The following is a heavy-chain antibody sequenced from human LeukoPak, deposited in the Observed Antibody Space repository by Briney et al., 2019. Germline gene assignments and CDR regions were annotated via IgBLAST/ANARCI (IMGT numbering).Heavy chain of an antibody. CDR2: ISGTGDST. J-gene: IGHJ6*03. V-gene: IGHV3-23*01. D-gene: IGHD1-1*01. CDR3: AKEANWNFYMDV. Sequence: GGSLRPACAASGFTFTSYAMSWVRQAPGKGLEWVSAISGTGDSTYYADSVKGRFTISRDNSKNTLYLQMSSLRGEDTAVYYCAKEANWNFYMDVWGKGATVTVSS. CDR1: GFTFTSYA.